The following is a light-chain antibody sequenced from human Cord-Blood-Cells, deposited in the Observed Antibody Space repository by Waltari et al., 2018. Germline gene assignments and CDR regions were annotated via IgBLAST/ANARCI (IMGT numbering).Light chain of an antibody. J-gene: IGKJ3*01. CDR3: QQRSNWIFT. CDR2: DAS. Sequence: EILLTQSPATLSLSPGERATLSCRASQSVSSYLAWYQQKPGQAPRLLIYDASNMATGIPARFSGSGSGTDFTLTISSLEPEDFAVYYCQQRSNWIFTFGPGTKVDIK. CDR1: QSVSSY. V-gene: IGKV3-11*01.